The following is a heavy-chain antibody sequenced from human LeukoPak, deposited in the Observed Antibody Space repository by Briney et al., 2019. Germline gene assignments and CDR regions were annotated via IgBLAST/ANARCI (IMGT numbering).Heavy chain of an antibody. V-gene: IGHV3-21*01. CDR2: ISTTSSYI. Sequence: GGSLRLSCAASGFTFSDYGMNWVRQAPGKGLESVSSISTTSSYIYYADSVKGRFTISRDNAKHSLYLQMNRLRADDTAVYFCARDIYDDSGYFRRGLDYWGQGILVTVSS. D-gene: IGHD3-22*01. J-gene: IGHJ4*02. CDR3: ARDIYDDSGYFRRGLDY. CDR1: GFTFSDYG.